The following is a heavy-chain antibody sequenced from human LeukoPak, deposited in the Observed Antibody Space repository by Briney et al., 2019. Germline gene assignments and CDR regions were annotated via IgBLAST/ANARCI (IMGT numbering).Heavy chain of an antibody. D-gene: IGHD1-26*01. CDR1: GGSISSSSYY. CDR3: ARGVIVGATTGYYFDY. Sequence: SETLSLTRTVSGGSISSSSYYWGWIRQPPGKGLEWIGSIYYSGSTYYNPSLKSRVTISVDTSKNQFSLKLSSVTAADTAVYYCARGVIVGATTGYYFDYWGQGTLVTVSS. CDR2: IYYSGST. V-gene: IGHV4-39*07. J-gene: IGHJ4*02.